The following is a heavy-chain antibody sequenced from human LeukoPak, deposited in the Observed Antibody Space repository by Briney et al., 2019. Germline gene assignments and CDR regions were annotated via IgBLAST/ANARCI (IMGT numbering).Heavy chain of an antibody. CDR1: GFTCSNAW. CDR2: IKRKTDGGTT. V-gene: IGHV3-15*01. CDR3: TTDGGYYDSSGYFVYYFDY. Sequence: LRLSCAASGFTCSNAWMRWVRQAPGKGREGVGRIKRKTDGGTTDYAARVKGRFTISRDDSKNTLYLQVNKLKTEDTAVYYCTTDGGYYDSSGYFVYYFDYWGQGTLVTVSS. D-gene: IGHD3-22*01. J-gene: IGHJ4*02.